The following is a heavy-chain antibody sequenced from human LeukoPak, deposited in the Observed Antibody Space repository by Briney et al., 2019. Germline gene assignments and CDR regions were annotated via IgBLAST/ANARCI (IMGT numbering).Heavy chain of an antibody. V-gene: IGHV3-23*01. J-gene: IGHJ3*02. CDR1: GFTFSSYA. Sequence: PGGSLRLSCAASGFTFSSYAMSWVRQAPGKGLEWVSAISGSGGSTYYADSVKGRFTISRDNSKNTLYLQMNSLRAEDTAVFYCAKFGGSFIAPFDIWGQGTMVTVSS. CDR3: AKFGGSFIAPFDI. CDR2: ISGSGGST. D-gene: IGHD1-26*01.